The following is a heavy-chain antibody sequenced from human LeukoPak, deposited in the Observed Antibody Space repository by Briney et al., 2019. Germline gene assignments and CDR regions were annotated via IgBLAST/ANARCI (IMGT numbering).Heavy chain of an antibody. CDR2: INHSGST. Sequence: PSETLSLTCAVYGGSFSGYYWSWIRQPPGKGLEWIGEINHSGSTNYNPSLKSRVTISVDTSKNQFSLKLSSVTAADTAVYYCARATYYYDSSLDYWGQGTLVTVSS. CDR1: GGSFSGYY. D-gene: IGHD3-22*01. V-gene: IGHV4-34*01. CDR3: ARATYYYDSSLDY. J-gene: IGHJ4*02.